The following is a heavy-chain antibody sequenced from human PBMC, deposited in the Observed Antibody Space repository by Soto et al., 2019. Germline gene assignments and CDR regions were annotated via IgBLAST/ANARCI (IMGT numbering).Heavy chain of an antibody. CDR2: IYYSGST. CDR1: GGSISSSSYY. CDR3: ARHVWAQWLFLNWFDP. V-gene: IGHV4-39*01. D-gene: IGHD6-19*01. J-gene: IGHJ5*02. Sequence: SETLSLTCTVSGGSISSSSYYWGWIRQPPGKGLEWIGSIYYSGSTYYNPSLKSRVTISVDTSKNQFSLKLSSVTAADTALYYCARHVWAQWLFLNWFDPWGQGTLVTVSS.